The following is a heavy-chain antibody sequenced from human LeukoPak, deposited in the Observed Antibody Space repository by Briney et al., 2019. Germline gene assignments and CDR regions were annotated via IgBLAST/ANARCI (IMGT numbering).Heavy chain of an antibody. J-gene: IGHJ4*02. D-gene: IGHD2/OR15-2a*01. Sequence: GGSLRLSCAASGITFSDYAMNWVRQAPGKGLQWVSVISGSGTGTYYADSVRGRFTISRDNSNNTLFLQLNDLRTEDTATYFCAKEQYPGYFDYWGQGTLVTVSS. CDR2: ISGSGTGT. V-gene: IGHV3-23*01. CDR3: AKEQYPGYFDY. CDR1: GITFSDYA.